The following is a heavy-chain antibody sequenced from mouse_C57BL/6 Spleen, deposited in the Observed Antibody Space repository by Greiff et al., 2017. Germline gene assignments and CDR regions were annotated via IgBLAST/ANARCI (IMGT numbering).Heavy chain of an antibody. J-gene: IGHJ1*03. V-gene: IGHV1-80*01. CDR3: ARGRGYFDV. CDR1: GFAFSSYW. CDR2: IYPGDGDT. Sequence: VQLQQSGAELVKPGASVKLSCKASGFAFSSYWMHWVKQRPGKGLEWIGQIYPGDGDTNYNGKFKGKATLTADKSSSTAYMQLSSLTSEDSAVFFCARGRGYFDVWGTGTTVTVSS.